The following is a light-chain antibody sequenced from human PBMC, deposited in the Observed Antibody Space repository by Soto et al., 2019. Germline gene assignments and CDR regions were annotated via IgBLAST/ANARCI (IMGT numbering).Light chain of an antibody. CDR2: KIS. CDR1: QSLVHSDENTY. V-gene: IGKV2-24*01. CDR3: MQATQFHHT. J-gene: IGKJ4*01. Sequence: DIVMTQTPLSSPVTLGQPASISCRSSQSLVHSDENTYLSWLQQRPGQPPRLLIYKISNRFSRVPDRFSGSGAGTDFTLKISRVEAEDVGVYYCMQATQFHHTFGGGTKVEIK.